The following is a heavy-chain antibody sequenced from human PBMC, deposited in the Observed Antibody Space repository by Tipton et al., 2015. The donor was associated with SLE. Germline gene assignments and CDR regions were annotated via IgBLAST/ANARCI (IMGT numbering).Heavy chain of an antibody. Sequence: TLSLTCAVYGGSFSGYYWSWIRQPPGKGLEWIGYIYYSGSTNYNPSLKSRVTISVDTSKNQFSLKLSSVTAADTAVYYCAREVVYDYVWGDLWYFDLWGRGTLVTVAS. J-gene: IGHJ2*01. V-gene: IGHV4-59*01. CDR3: AREVVYDYVWGDLWYFDL. D-gene: IGHD3-16*01. CDR1: GGSFSGYY. CDR2: IYYSGST.